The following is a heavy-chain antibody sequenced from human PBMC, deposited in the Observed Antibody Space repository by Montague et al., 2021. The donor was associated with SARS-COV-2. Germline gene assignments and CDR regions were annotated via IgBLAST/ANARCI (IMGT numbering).Heavy chain of an antibody. J-gene: IGHJ3*02. CDR1: GGSISSYY. Sequence: SETLSLTCTVSGGSISSYYCSWIRRPPGKGLEWIGYIYYSGRTNXNPSLKSRVTISVDTSKNQFSLKLSSVTAADTAVYYCAREVRYYYDSSGPGAFDIWGQGTMVTVSS. CDR2: IYYSGRT. CDR3: AREVRYYYDSSGPGAFDI. D-gene: IGHD3-22*01. V-gene: IGHV4-59*01.